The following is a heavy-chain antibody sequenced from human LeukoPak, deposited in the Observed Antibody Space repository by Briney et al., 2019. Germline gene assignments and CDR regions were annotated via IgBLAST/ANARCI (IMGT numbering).Heavy chain of an antibody. J-gene: IGHJ5*02. CDR1: GYAFTDYA. CDR3: ARDRDWFDP. CDR2: IDTHTGNP. Sequence: RASVKVSCKASGYAFTDYAVYWVRQAPGQGLECMGWIDTHTGNPTYAQGITGRFVFSLDTSISTAYLQISSLKAEDTAIYYCARDRDWFDPWGQGTLVTVSS. V-gene: IGHV7-4-1*02.